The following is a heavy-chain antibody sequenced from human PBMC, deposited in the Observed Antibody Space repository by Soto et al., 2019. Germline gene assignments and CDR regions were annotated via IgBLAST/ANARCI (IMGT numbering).Heavy chain of an antibody. J-gene: IGHJ6*02. CDR2: IIPIFGTA. CDR1: GGTFSSYA. Sequence: ASVKVSCKASGGTFSSYAISWVRQAPGQGLEWMGGIIPIFGTANYAQKFQGRVTITADESTSTAYMELSSLRSEDTAVYYCARESGTFGVVIEGPPDRYYYGMDVWGQGTTVTVSS. V-gene: IGHV1-69*13. CDR3: ARESGTFGVVIEGPPDRYYYGMDV. D-gene: IGHD3-3*01.